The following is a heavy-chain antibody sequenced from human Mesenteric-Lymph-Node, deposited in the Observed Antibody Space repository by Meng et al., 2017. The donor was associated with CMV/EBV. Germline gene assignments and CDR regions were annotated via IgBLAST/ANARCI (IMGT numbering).Heavy chain of an antibody. CDR2: INPSSGFT. J-gene: IGHJ4*02. Sequence: WKASGYTFTSYYMHWVRQAPGQGLEWMGIINPSSGFTSYAQKFLVRVTMTRDTSTSTVYMELSSLRSEDTAMYYCARDGGGSNYYFDYWGQGALVTVSS. CDR3: ARDGGGSNYYFDY. V-gene: IGHV1-46*01. D-gene: IGHD2-15*01. CDR1: GYTFTSYY.